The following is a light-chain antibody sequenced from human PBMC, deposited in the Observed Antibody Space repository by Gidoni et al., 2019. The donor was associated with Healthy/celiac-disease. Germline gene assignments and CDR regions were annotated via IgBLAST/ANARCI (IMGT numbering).Light chain of an antibody. CDR3: QQYYSTPPLT. CDR2: WAS. V-gene: IGKV4-1*01. J-gene: IGKJ4*01. Sequence: DIVMTQSPDSLAVYLGERATINCKSSQSVLYSSNNKNYLAWYQQTPGQPPKPLIYWASTRESGVPDRFSGSGSVTDFTLTILRLQAEDVAVYYCQQYYSTPPLTFGGGTKVEIK. CDR1: QSVLYSSNNKNY.